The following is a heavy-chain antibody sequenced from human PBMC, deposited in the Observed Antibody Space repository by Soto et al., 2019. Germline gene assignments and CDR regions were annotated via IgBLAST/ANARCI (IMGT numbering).Heavy chain of an antibody. CDR1: GYTFKDYF. V-gene: IGHV1-2*02. Sequence: ASVKVSCKASGYTFKDYFLHWVRQAPGQGLEWMGWINSNTGGTNYAQKFQGRVTMTRDTPISTAYMELSRLTSDDTAVYHCARESVVTGTHHFDYWGQGTLVTVSS. CDR2: INSNTGGT. J-gene: IGHJ4*02. D-gene: IGHD1-7*01. CDR3: ARESVVTGTHHFDY.